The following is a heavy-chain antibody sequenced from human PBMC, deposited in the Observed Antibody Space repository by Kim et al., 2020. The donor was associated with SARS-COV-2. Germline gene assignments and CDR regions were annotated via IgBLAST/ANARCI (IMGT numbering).Heavy chain of an antibody. V-gene: IGHV4-39*01. CDR2: IYYSGST. Sequence: SETLSLPCTVSGGSISSSSYYWGWIRQPPGKGLEWIGSIYYSGSTYYTPSLKSRVTISVDTSKNQFSLKLSSVTAADTAVYYCARIHLWFGESAGGMDVWGQGTTVTVSS. J-gene: IGHJ6*02. CDR1: GGSISSSSYY. CDR3: ARIHLWFGESAGGMDV. D-gene: IGHD3-10*01.